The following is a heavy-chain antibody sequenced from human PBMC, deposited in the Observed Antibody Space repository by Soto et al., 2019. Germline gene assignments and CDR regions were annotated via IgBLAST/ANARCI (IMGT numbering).Heavy chain of an antibody. D-gene: IGHD6-13*01. CDR3: AKGTYSSSWYYYYYYGMDV. J-gene: IGHJ6*02. CDR1: GFTFGSYG. CDR2: ISYDGSNK. V-gene: IGHV3-30*18. Sequence: GGSLRLSCAASGFTFGSYGMHWVRQAPGKGLEWVAVISYDGSNKYYADSVKGRFTISRDNSKNTLYLQMNSLRAEDTAVYYCAKGTYSSSWYYYYYYGMDVWGQGTTVTVSS.